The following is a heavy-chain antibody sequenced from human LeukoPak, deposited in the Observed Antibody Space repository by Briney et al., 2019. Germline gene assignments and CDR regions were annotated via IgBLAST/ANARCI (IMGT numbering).Heavy chain of an antibody. Sequence: SETLSFTCTVSGVSISNYYWTWIRQPPGKGLEWIGYITYTGSTDSNPSLKSRVTISADTSKDQFSLKLIAVTAADTAMYYCARERRDGYKDSAFDIWGQGTMVTVSS. CDR1: GVSISNYY. CDR2: ITYTGST. V-gene: IGHV4-59*01. J-gene: IGHJ3*02. CDR3: ARERRDGYKDSAFDI. D-gene: IGHD5-24*01.